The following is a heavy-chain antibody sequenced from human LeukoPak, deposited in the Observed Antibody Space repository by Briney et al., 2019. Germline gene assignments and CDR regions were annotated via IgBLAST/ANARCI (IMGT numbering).Heavy chain of an antibody. V-gene: IGHV4-34*01. CDR3: ARVTGSTTYSSSWTNWFDP. CDR2: INHSGST. CDR1: GGSFSGYY. D-gene: IGHD6-13*01. Sequence: KPSETLSLTCAVYGGSFSGYYWSWIRQPPGKGLEWIGEINHSGSTNYNPSLKSRVTISVDTSKNQFSLKLSSVTAADTAVYYCARVTGSTTYSSSWTNWFDPWGQGTLVTVPS. J-gene: IGHJ5*02.